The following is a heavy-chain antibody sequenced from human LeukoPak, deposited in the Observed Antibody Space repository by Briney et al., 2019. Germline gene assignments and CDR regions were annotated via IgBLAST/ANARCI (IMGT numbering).Heavy chain of an antibody. CDR3: ARDPDYDFWSGYYRGYYYYGMDV. J-gene: IGHJ6*02. Sequence: PGGSLRLSCAASGFTFSSYSMNWVRQAPGKGLEWVSSISSSSSYIYYADSVKGRFTISRDNAKNSLYLQMNSLRAEDTAVYYCARDPDYDFWSGYYRGYYYYGMDVWGQGTLVTVSS. D-gene: IGHD3-3*01. V-gene: IGHV3-21*01. CDR2: ISSSSSYI. CDR1: GFTFSSYS.